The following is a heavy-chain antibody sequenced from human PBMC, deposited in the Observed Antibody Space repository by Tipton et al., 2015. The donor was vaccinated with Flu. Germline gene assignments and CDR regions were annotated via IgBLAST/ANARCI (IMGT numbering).Heavy chain of an antibody. D-gene: IGHD2-2*01. J-gene: IGHJ4*02. CDR1: GFTVSSNY. CDR2: IYSSGST. CDR3: ARGRGYCITTTCLLPFDF. Sequence: AVCGFTVSSNYMTWVRQAPGKGLQWVSVIYSSGSTNYADSVRGRFTISRDNSKNTLYLQMNSLRAEDTAVYYCARGRGYCITTTCLLPFDFWGRGTLVTVSS. V-gene: IGHV3-53*01.